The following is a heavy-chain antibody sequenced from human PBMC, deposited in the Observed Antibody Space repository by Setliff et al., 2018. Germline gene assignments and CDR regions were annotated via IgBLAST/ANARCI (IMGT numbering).Heavy chain of an antibody. CDR3: AKDPKYRGVWPHPAYFDY. V-gene: IGHV1-69*05. Sequence: SVKVSCKASGGTFSKYGISWVRQAPGQGLEWMGGIIPNFRTTSYAQKFQGRVTISTDESTMTAYMELNSLRAEDTAVYYCAKDPKYRGVWPHPAYFDYWGQGALVTVSS. CDR2: IIPNFRTT. D-gene: IGHD6-6*01. J-gene: IGHJ4*02. CDR1: GGTFSKYG.